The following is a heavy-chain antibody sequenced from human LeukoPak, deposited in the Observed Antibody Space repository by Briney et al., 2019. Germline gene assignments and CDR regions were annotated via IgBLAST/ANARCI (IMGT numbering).Heavy chain of an antibody. CDR1: GFTFSSYA. CDR3: AKDRGYCSSTSCYAFDY. D-gene: IGHD2-2*01. Sequence: SGGSLRLSCAASGFTFSSYAMSWVRQAPGKGLEWVSAISGSGGSTYYADSVKGRFTISRDNSKNTLYLQMNSLRAEDTAVYYCAKDRGYCSSTSCYAFDYWGQGTLVTVSS. J-gene: IGHJ4*02. CDR2: ISGSGGST. V-gene: IGHV3-23*01.